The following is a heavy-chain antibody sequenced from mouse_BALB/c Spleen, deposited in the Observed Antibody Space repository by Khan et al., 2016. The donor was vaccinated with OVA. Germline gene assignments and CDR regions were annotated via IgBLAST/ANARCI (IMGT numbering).Heavy chain of an antibody. Sequence: EVKLEESGGGLVQPGGSMKLSCVASGFTFSNYWMNWVRQSPEKGLEWVAEIRLKSNNYAIHYAESVKGRFTISRDDSKSSVYLQMNNLRAEDTGIYYCTRGYDWYFDVWGAGTTVTVSS. CDR1: GFTFSNYW. J-gene: IGHJ1*01. D-gene: IGHD2-2*01. CDR3: TRGYDWYFDV. V-gene: IGHV6-6*02. CDR2: IRLKSNNYAI.